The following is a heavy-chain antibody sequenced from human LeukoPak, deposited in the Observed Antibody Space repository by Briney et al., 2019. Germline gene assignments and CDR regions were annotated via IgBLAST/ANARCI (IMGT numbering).Heavy chain of an antibody. CDR1: GGSISSYY. Sequence: SETLSLTCTVSGGSISSYYWSWIRQPPGKGLEWIGYIYTSGSTNYNPSLKSRVTISVDTSKNQFSLKRSSVTAADTAVYYCARREYSSSSVGWFDPWGQGTLVTLSS. CDR3: ARREYSSSSVGWFDP. CDR2: IYTSGST. V-gene: IGHV4-4*09. D-gene: IGHD6-6*01. J-gene: IGHJ5*02.